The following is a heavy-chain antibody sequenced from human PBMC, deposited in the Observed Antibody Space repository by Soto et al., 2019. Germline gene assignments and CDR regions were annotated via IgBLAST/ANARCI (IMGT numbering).Heavy chain of an antibody. V-gene: IGHV1-69*06. Sequence: QVQLVQSGAEVKKPGSSVKVSCKASGGTFSSYAISWVRQAPGQGLEWMGGIIPIFGTANYAQTFQGRVNITADKSTSTAYTELSSMRSEDPAVYYCVRSTYTSPSGDYYYGMDVWGQGTTVTVSS. CDR3: VRSTYTSPSGDYYYGMDV. J-gene: IGHJ6*02. CDR2: IIPIFGTA. CDR1: GGTFSSYA. D-gene: IGHD6-6*01.